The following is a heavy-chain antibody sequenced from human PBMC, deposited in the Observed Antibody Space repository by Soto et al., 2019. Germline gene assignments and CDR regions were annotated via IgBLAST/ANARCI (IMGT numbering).Heavy chain of an antibody. CDR2: IYAGGSP. V-gene: IGHV4-59*02. J-gene: IGHJ4*02. D-gene: IGHD1-26*01. Sequence: SETLSLTCTISGGSVSVYYWSWIRQSTGQGLEWIGYIYAGGSPYYNPSLRSRVTISADTSKNQISLKLTSPTAADTAVYYCARGVGSSPPQYWGRGTLVTVSS. CDR3: ARGVGSSPPQY. CDR1: GGSVSVYY.